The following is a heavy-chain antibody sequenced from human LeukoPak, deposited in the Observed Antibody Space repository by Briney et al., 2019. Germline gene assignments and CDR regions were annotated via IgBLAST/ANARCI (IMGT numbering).Heavy chain of an antibody. J-gene: IGHJ4*02. D-gene: IGHD7-27*01. Sequence: SETLSLTCSVSGGSLSNYYWSWIRQPPGKGLEWIGKIYYSGNTKYSPSLESRVTISVDTSKNQFSLMLTSVTAADTAVYYCARGTGDIFDYWGQGTLVTVSS. CDR1: GGSLSNYY. CDR3: ARGTGDIFDY. CDR2: IYYSGNT. V-gene: IGHV4-59*01.